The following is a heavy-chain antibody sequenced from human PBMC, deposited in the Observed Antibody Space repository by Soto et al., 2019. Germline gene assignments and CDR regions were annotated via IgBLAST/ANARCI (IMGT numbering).Heavy chain of an antibody. V-gene: IGHV3-33*01. CDR3: ARDFRQKYYYYGMDV. Sequence: VLSLRLPCAASGFTFSSYGMHWVRQAPGKGLEWVAVIWYDGSNKYYADSVKGRFTISRDNSKNTLYLQMNSLRAEDTAVYYCARDFRQKYYYYGMDVWGQGTTVTVSS. CDR2: IWYDGSNK. J-gene: IGHJ6*02. CDR1: GFTFSSYG.